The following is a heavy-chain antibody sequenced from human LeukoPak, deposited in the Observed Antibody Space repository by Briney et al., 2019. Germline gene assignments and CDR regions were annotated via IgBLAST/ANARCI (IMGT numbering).Heavy chain of an antibody. CDR1: GFTFSSYW. CDR3: ARDPAYGSGSYHSY. Sequence: GGSLRLSCAASGFTFSSYWMHWVRQAPGKGLVWVSRINSDGSSTSYAVSVKGRFTISRDNAKNTLYLQMNSERAEDTAVYYCARDPAYGSGSYHSYWGQGTLVTVSS. D-gene: IGHD3-10*01. V-gene: IGHV3-74*01. J-gene: IGHJ4*02. CDR2: INSDGSST.